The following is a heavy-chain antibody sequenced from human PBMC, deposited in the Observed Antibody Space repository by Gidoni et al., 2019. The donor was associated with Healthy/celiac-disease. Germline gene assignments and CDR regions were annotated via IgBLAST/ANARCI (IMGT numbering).Heavy chain of an antibody. CDR1: GFTFNTYG. Sequence: QVQLVESGGGVVQPGRSLRRSCVASGFTFNTYGIHWFRLVRQSPGKGLEWVAVISYDGSDKYYADSVKGRFTISRDNSKNTLYLQMNSLRAEDTAVYYCAKGVGDYDSSGYYFGYGMDVWGQGTTVTVSS. V-gene: IGHV3-30*18. D-gene: IGHD3-22*01. CDR3: AKGVGDYDSSGYYFGYGMDV. CDR2: ISYDGSDK. J-gene: IGHJ6*02.